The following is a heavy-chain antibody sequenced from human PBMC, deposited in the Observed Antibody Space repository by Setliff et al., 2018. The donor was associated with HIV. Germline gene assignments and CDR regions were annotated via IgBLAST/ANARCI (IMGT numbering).Heavy chain of an antibody. V-gene: IGHV4-39*07. CDR1: GGSISNSRYY. CDR3: VTSSSWSSRLNF. J-gene: IGHJ4*02. CDR2: IYHSGST. Sequence: SETLSLTCTVSGGSISNSRYYWSWIRQPPGKGLEWIGSIYHSGSTYYNPSLRSRVTISVDTSKNQFSLKLSSVTAADTAVYYCVTSSSWSSRLNFWGPGMLVTVSS. D-gene: IGHD2-2*01.